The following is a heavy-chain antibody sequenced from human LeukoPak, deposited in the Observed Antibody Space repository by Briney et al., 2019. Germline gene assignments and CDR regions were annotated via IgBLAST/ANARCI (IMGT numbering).Heavy chain of an antibody. Sequence: SETLPLTCTVSGGSVSSHFWSWIRQPPGKGLEWIGYIYNSGITNYNPSLKSRVTMSVDTSKNQFSLMLRSVTAADTAVYYCARDHLPAGAPGYYMDVWGKGTTVTVSS. CDR1: GGSVSSHF. CDR3: ARDHLPAGAPGYYMDV. V-gene: IGHV4-59*02. D-gene: IGHD4/OR15-4a*01. J-gene: IGHJ6*03. CDR2: IYNSGIT.